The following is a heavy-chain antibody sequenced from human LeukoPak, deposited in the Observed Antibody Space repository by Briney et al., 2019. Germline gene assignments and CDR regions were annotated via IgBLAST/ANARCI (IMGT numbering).Heavy chain of an antibody. Sequence: GGSLRLSCVGSGLSLGNYWMDWVRQAPGKGLEWVANIRKDGGDIHYVDSVKGRFTISRDNAKNSVYLQMHRLRAEDTAVYYCARDAYGDFSYWGRGTLVTLSS. V-gene: IGHV3-7*01. CDR3: ARDAYGDFSY. CDR2: IRKDGGDI. D-gene: IGHD4-17*01. J-gene: IGHJ4*02. CDR1: GLSLGNYW.